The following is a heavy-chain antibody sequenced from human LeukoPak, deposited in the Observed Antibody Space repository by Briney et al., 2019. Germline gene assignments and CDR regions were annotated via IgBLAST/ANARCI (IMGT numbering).Heavy chain of an antibody. D-gene: IGHD3-22*01. Sequence: SETLSLTCAVYGGSFSSYYWGWIRQPPGKGLEWIGSIYYSGSTYYNPSLKSRVTISVDTSKNQFSLKLSSVTAAGTAVYYCARALPGYYDSSGYWFDPWGQGILVTVSS. CDR2: IYYSGST. J-gene: IGHJ5*02. CDR3: ARALPGYYDSSGYWFDP. V-gene: IGHV4-39*07. CDR1: GGSFSSYY.